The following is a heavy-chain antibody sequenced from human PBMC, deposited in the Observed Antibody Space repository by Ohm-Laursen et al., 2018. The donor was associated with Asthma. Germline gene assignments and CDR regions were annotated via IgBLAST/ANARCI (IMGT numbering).Heavy chain of an antibody. CDR1: GYTFTSYG. CDR2: ISVYTGNT. D-gene: IGHD3-22*01. CDR3: ARDPNYYDSSGYQLDDAFDI. V-gene: IGHV1-18*01. Sequence: AASVKVSCKASGYTFTSYGISWVRQAPGHGLEWMGWISVYTGNTNYAQKLRGRVTLTTDTSTSTAYMELTNLRSDDTAVYYCARDPNYYDSSGYQLDDAFDIRGQGTKVTVSS. J-gene: IGHJ3*02.